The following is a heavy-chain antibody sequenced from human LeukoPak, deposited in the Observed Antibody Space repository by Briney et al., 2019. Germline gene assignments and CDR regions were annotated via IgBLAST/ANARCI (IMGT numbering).Heavy chain of an antibody. Sequence: GGSLRLSCAASGFTFSSYSMNWVRQAPGKGLEWASSISSSSSYIYYADSVKGRFTISRDNAKNSLYLQMNSLRAEDTAVYYCARGSGSPTYYFDYWGQGTLVTVSS. J-gene: IGHJ4*02. V-gene: IGHV3-21*01. CDR3: ARGSGSPTYYFDY. CDR2: ISSSSSYI. D-gene: IGHD1-26*01. CDR1: GFTFSSYS.